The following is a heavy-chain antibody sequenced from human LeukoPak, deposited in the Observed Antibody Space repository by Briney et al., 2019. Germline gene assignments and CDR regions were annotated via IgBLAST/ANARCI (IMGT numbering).Heavy chain of an antibody. J-gene: IGHJ5*02. CDR3: ATEGGSYSGWFDP. D-gene: IGHD1-26*01. V-gene: IGHV1-8*03. Sequence: ASVKVSCKASGYTFTSYDINWVRQAPGQGLEWMGWVTPTTGNTGYAQKFQGRVTITRDTSIGTTYLELSSLRSEDTAMYYCATEGGSYSGWFDPWGQGTLVTVSS. CDR1: GYTFTSYD. CDR2: VTPTTGNT.